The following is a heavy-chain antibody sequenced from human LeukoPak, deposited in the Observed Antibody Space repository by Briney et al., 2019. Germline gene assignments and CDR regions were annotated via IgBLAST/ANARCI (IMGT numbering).Heavy chain of an antibody. V-gene: IGHV3-7*04. CDR2: IKQDGSEK. Sequence: HPGGSLRPSCAASGFTFSSYSMNWVRQAPGKGLEWVANIKQDGSEKYYVDSVKGRFTISRDNAKNSLYLQMNSLRAEDTAVYYCARDQSIVATIRGAFDYWGQGTLVTVSS. CDR1: GFTFSSYS. D-gene: IGHD5-12*01. J-gene: IGHJ4*02. CDR3: ARDQSIVATIRGAFDY.